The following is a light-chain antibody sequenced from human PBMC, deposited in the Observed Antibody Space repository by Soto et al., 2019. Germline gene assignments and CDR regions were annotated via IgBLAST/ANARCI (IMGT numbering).Light chain of an antibody. V-gene: IGKV3-15*01. CDR1: QSVSHN. J-gene: IGKJ1*01. CDR3: QQYNNWPQT. Sequence: EIVMTQSPATLSVSPGERATLXXRASQSVSHNLAWYQQKPGQAPRLXIYGASTRATGIPARFSGSGAGTEFTLTISSLQSEDFAVYYCQQYNNWPQTFGQGTKVDIK. CDR2: GAS.